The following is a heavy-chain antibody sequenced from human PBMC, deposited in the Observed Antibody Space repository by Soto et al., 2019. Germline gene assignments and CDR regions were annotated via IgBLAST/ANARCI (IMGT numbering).Heavy chain of an antibody. Sequence: SVKVSCKASGSGFISSGIQWVRQAHGQRLEWIGWIVVASGQTNYAQNFRGRVAITRDTSTATAYIELTGLTSEDTAVYFCSADRPDIGVGWWVWGQGTAVTVSS. CDR2: IVVASGQT. CDR3: SADRPDIGVGWWV. D-gene: IGHD2-15*01. J-gene: IGHJ6*02. CDR1: GSGFISSG. V-gene: IGHV1-58*02.